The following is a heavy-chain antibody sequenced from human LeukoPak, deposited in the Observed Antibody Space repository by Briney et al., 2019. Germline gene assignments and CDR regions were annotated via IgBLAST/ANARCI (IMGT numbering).Heavy chain of an antibody. J-gene: IGHJ4*02. D-gene: IGHD3-10*01. Sequence: SETLSLTCTVSGGSISSGGYYWSWIRQHPGKGLEWIGYIYYSGSTYYNPSLKSRVTISVDTSKNQFSLKLSSVTAADTAVYYCAGNKPLWFGDQPYDYWGQGTLVTVSS. CDR3: AGNKPLWFGDQPYDY. CDR2: IYYSGST. V-gene: IGHV4-31*03. CDR1: GGSISSGGYY.